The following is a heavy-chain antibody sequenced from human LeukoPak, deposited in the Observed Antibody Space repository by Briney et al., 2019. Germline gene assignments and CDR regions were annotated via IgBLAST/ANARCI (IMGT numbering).Heavy chain of an antibody. CDR2: ISTDGTVE. Sequence: GGSLRLSCAASGFTFSGHSINWVRQAPGKGLEWLSSISTDGTVEHYADSVKGRFTISRDNAKNTLYLQMNSLRAEDTAVYYCAEGGNYYDSSGSPYWGQGTLVTVSS. D-gene: IGHD3-22*01. CDR3: AEGGNYYDSSGSPY. J-gene: IGHJ4*02. V-gene: IGHV3-21*01. CDR1: GFTFSGHS.